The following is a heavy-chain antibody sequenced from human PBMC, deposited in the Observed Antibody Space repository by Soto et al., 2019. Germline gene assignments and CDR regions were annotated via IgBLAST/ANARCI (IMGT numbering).Heavy chain of an antibody. J-gene: IGHJ4*02. D-gene: IGHD3-10*02. Sequence: NPSETLSLTCTVSGGSICSGDYYWSWIRQPPGKGLEWIGYIYYSGSTYYNPSLKSRVTISVDTSKNQFSLKLSSVTAADTAVYYCARRLGSGSYYVIWGQGTLVTVSS. CDR1: GGSICSGDYY. CDR3: ARRLGSGSYYVI. CDR2: IYYSGST. V-gene: IGHV4-30-4*01.